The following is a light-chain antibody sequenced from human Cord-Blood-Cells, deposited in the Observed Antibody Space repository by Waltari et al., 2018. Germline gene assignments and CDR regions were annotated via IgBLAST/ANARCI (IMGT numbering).Light chain of an antibody. CDR3: QQYNSPMYT. J-gene: IGKJ2*01. V-gene: IGKV1-5*03. Sequence: DIQMTPSPSTLSASLGNRVTITCRASQSISSWLAWYQQKPGKAPKLLIYKASSLESGVPSRFSGSGSGTEFTLTISSLQPDDFATYYCQQYNSPMYTFGQGTKLEIK. CDR1: QSISSW. CDR2: KAS.